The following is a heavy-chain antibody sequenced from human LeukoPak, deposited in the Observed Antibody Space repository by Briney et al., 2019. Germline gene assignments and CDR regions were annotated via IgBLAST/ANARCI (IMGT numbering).Heavy chain of an antibody. Sequence: GSLRLSCAASGFTFSSYSMNCVRQAPGKGLEWVSYISSSSSSTRYYADSVKGRFTISRDNAKNSLYLQMNSLRAEDTAVYYCARDRESSSWFDYWGQGTLVTVSS. J-gene: IGHJ4*02. CDR2: ISSSSSSTR. D-gene: IGHD6-13*01. CDR1: GFTFSSYS. CDR3: ARDRESSSWFDY. V-gene: IGHV3-48*01.